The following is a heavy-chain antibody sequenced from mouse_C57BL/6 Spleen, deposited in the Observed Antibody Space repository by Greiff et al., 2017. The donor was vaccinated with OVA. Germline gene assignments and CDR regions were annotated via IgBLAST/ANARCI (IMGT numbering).Heavy chain of an antibody. CDR2: IYPGDGDT. Sequence: LEESGAELVKPGASVKISCKASGYAFSSYWMNWVKQRPGKGLEWIGQIYPGDGDTNYNGKFKGKATLTADKSSSTAYMQLSSLTSEDSAVYFCARGNIYYDYVYYAMDYWGQGTSVTVSS. D-gene: IGHD2-4*01. J-gene: IGHJ4*01. CDR1: GYAFSSYW. V-gene: IGHV1-80*01. CDR3: ARGNIYYDYVYYAMDY.